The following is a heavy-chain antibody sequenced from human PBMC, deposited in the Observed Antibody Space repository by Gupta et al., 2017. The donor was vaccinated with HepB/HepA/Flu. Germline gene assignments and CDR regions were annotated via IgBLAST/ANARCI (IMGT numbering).Heavy chain of an antibody. Sequence: QIALKESGPTLVKPTQTLTLTCSCSGFSLNTSGEGVAWIRQPPGKALEWLALMQWDDNKRYSHSLEGSLAITKDTSKNQLILSRTKVDPFDNGTYFCAHRRISEGRPWRVFWTAFDFWGQGTVVTVSS. CDR3: AHRRISEGRPWRVFWTAFDF. D-gene: IGHD3/OR15-3a*01. CDR1: GFSLNTSGEG. CDR2: MQWDDNK. J-gene: IGHJ3*01. V-gene: IGHV2-5*02.